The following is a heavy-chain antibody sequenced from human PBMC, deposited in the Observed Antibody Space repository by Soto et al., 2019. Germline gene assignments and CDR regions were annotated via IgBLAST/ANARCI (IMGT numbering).Heavy chain of an antibody. D-gene: IGHD2-15*01. Sequence: EVQLLESGGGLVQPGGSLRLSCAASGFTFSSYAMSWVRQAPGKGLEWVSAISGSGGSTYYADSVKGRFTISRDKSKNTLYLQMNSLRAEDTAVYYCAKDYGSGGSFDYWGQGTLVTVSS. J-gene: IGHJ4*02. V-gene: IGHV3-23*01. CDR1: GFTFSSYA. CDR3: AKDYGSGGSFDY. CDR2: ISGSGGST.